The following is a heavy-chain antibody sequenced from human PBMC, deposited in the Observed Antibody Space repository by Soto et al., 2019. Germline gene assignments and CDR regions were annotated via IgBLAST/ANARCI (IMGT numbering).Heavy chain of an antibody. D-gene: IGHD2-15*01. J-gene: IGHJ4*02. CDR3: AKETYSGPLDY. CDR1: GFTFSSYG. CDR2: ISYDGSNI. Sequence: QVQLVESGGGVVQPGRSLRLSCAASGFTFSSYGMHWVRQAPGKGLEWVAVISYDGSNIYYPDSVKGRFPISRDDSKIALYLQMHSLRAEDTAVYYCAKETYSGPLDYWGQGTLVTVSS. V-gene: IGHV3-30*18.